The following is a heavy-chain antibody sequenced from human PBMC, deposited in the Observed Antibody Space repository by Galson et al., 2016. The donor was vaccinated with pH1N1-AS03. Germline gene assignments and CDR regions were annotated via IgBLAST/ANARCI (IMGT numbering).Heavy chain of an antibody. D-gene: IGHD2/OR15-2a*01. Sequence: SVKVSCKASGYIFTGFYVHWVRQAPGQGLEWMGWINPNNGVTNYAQKFQAWVTMTGDTSISTAYLELYGLKSDDTAAYYCARDPRGPCSSATCATTYYFCMDVWGQGTTVIVSS. CDR3: ARDPRGPCSSATCATTYYFCMDV. V-gene: IGHV1-2*04. CDR1: GYIFTGFY. J-gene: IGHJ6*02. CDR2: INPNNGVT.